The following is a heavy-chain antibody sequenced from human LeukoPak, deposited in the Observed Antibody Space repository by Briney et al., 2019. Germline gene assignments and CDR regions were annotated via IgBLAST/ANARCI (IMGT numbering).Heavy chain of an antibody. CDR3: TTLWYYYDSSDY. Sequence: GGALRLSCTASGFTFNNAWVSWGRQAPGKGLEWVGRIKSKADGGTTDYAAPVQGRFTISRDDSKKTLYLQMNSLKTEDTAVYYCTTLWYYYDSSDYWGQGTLVTVSS. CDR2: IKSKADGGTT. J-gene: IGHJ4*02. V-gene: IGHV3-15*01. CDR1: GFTFNNAW. D-gene: IGHD3-22*01.